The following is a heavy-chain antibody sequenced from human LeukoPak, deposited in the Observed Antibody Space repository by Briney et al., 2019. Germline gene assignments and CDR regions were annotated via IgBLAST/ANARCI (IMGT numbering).Heavy chain of an antibody. CDR1: GYTFTSYW. V-gene: IGHV5-10-1*01. D-gene: IGHD3-16*01. J-gene: IGHJ4*02. CDR2: IDPSDSYT. CDR3: VRRGTVLGDS. Sequence: GESLKISCKGSGYTFTSYWISWVRQMPGKGLEWMGRIDPSDSYTNYSPSFQGHVTISADKSISTAYLQWSSLKASDTAMYYCVRRGTVLGDSWGQGTLVTVSS.